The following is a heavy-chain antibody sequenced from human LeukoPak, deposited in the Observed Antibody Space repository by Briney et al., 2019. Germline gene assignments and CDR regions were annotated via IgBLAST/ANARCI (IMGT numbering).Heavy chain of an antibody. D-gene: IGHD3-22*01. CDR2: IYHSGST. Sequence: SETLCLTCAVYGGSFSGHYWGWIRQPPGKGLEWIGGIYHSGSTYYNPSLKSRVTISVDTSKNQFSLKLSSVTAADTAVYYCARRDSQDDWFDPWGQGTLVTVSS. V-gene: IGHV4-34*01. CDR3: ARRDSQDDWFDP. J-gene: IGHJ5*02. CDR1: GGSFSGHY.